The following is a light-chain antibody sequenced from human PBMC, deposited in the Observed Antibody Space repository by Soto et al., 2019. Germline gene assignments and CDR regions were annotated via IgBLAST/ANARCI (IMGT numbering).Light chain of an antibody. CDR3: QQGYSFPVT. Sequence: DMQLRQPQSSVSASVGDRVRITCLTSQDIGDWLAWYQQKPGKAPKLLVYAASSLQSGVPSRFSGSGSGTDFTLTIGSLQPEDFATYYCQQGYSFPVTFGGGTKVDIK. CDR1: QDIGDW. V-gene: IGKV1-12*01. CDR2: AAS. J-gene: IGKJ4*01.